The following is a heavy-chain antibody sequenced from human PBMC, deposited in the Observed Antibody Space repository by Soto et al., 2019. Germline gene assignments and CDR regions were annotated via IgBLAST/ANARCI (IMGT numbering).Heavy chain of an antibody. CDR1: GFTFSSYA. CDR2: ISGSGGST. J-gene: IGHJ6*03. D-gene: IGHD6-13*01. Sequence: GGSLRLSCAASGFTFSSYAMSWVRQAPGKGLEWVSAISGSGGSTYYADSVKGRFTVSRDNSKNTLYLQMNSLRVEDTAVYYCAESRRAAINYYYYYMDVWGKGTTFTVSS. CDR3: AESRRAAINYYYYYMDV. V-gene: IGHV3-23*01.